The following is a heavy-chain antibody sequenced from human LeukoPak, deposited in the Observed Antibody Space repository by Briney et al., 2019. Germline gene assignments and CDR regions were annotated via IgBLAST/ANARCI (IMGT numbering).Heavy chain of an antibody. Sequence: GGSLRLSCAASGFTFSSYAMSWVRQAPGKGLGWVANIKQDGSEKYYVDSVKGRFTISRDNAKNSLYLQMNSLKTEDTAVYYCTRVPFLTWISDYWGQGTLVTVSS. V-gene: IGHV3-7*03. J-gene: IGHJ4*02. D-gene: IGHD5-12*01. CDR2: IKQDGSEK. CDR3: TRVPFLTWISDY. CDR1: GFTFSSYA.